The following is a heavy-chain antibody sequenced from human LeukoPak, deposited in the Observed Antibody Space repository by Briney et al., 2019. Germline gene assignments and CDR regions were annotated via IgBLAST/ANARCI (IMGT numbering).Heavy chain of an antibody. CDR2: INSDGSST. J-gene: IGHJ4*02. Sequence: SGGSLRLPCAASGFTFSSYWMHWVRRAPGKGLVWVSRINSDGSSTNYADSVKGRFTISRGNAENTLYLQMNSLRAEDTAVYYCARKAAGLTFDYWGQGTLVTVSS. CDR1: GFTFSSYW. D-gene: IGHD6-13*01. V-gene: IGHV3-74*01. CDR3: ARKAAGLTFDY.